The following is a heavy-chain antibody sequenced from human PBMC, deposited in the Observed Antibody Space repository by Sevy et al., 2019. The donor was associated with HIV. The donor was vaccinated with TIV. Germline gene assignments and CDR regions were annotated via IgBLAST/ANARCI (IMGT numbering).Heavy chain of an antibody. CDR2: ISSNGGST. D-gene: IGHD5-12*01. CDR1: GFTFSSYA. J-gene: IGHJ3*02. Sequence: GGSLRLSCAASGFTFSSYAMHWVRQAPGKGLEYVSAISSNGGSTYYADSVKGRFPISRDNSKNTLYLQMGSLRAEDMAVYYCARGGVATIINDAFDIWGQGTMVTVSS. V-gene: IGHV3-64*02. CDR3: ARGGVATIINDAFDI.